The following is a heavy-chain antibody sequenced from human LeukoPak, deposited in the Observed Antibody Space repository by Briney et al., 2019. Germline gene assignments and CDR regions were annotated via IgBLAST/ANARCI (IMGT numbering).Heavy chain of an antibody. CDR2: IKQDGSEK. Sequence: PGGSLRLSCAASGFTFSNYGMSWVRQAPGKGLEWVASIKQDGSEKYYVDSVKGRFTISRDNAKNSVFLQMNSLRVEDTAIYYCARALSAWGQGTLITVSS. CDR3: ARALSA. V-gene: IGHV3-7*03. D-gene: IGHD3-3*01. J-gene: IGHJ4*02. CDR1: GFTFSNYG.